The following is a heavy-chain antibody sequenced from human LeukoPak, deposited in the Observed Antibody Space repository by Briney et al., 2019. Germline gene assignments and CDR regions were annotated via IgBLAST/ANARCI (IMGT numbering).Heavy chain of an antibody. CDR1: GFPFSSYG. V-gene: IGHV3-33*01. CDR2: IWYDGSNK. Sequence: PGGSLGLSCAASGFPFSSYGMHWVRQAPGKGREGVAVIWYDGSNKYYADSVKGRFTISRDNSKNTLYLQMNSLRAEDTAVYYCARDQFAYYYGSGSSPPDYWGQGTLVTVSS. D-gene: IGHD3-10*01. J-gene: IGHJ4*02. CDR3: ARDQFAYYYGSGSSPPDY.